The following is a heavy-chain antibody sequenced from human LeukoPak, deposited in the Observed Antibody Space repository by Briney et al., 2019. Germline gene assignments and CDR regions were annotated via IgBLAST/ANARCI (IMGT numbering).Heavy chain of an antibody. Sequence: PSETLSFTCTVSGGSISSYYWSWIRQPPGKGLEWIGYIYYSGSTNYNPSLQIRVTLSLDTSNNQFSLKLSSVTAADTAVYYCATGDSGYKQFDYWGQGSLVTVSS. V-gene: IGHV4-59*01. CDR3: ATGDSGYKQFDY. D-gene: IGHD3-22*01. CDR2: IYYSGST. J-gene: IGHJ4*02. CDR1: GGSISSYY.